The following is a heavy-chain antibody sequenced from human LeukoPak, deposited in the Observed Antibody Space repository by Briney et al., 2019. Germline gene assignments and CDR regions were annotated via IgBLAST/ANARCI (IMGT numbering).Heavy chain of an antibody. CDR3: AKKHTYSSGGRGYYFDY. V-gene: IGHV3-23*01. J-gene: IGHJ4*02. CDR1: GFTFSSHA. CDR2: ISGSGGST. D-gene: IGHD6-19*01. Sequence: PGGSLRLSCAASGFTFSSHAMSWVRQAPGKGLEWVSAISGSGGSTYYADSVKGRFTISRDNSKNTLYLQMNSLRAEDTAVYYCAKKHTYSSGGRGYYFDYWGQGTLVTVSS.